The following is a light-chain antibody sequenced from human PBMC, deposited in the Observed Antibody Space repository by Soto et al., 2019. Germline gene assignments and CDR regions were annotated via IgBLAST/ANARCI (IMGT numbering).Light chain of an antibody. CDR2: DND. CDR1: TSNIGHNY. J-gene: IGLJ2*01. Sequence: QSVLTQPPSVSAAPGQTVTISCSGSTSNIGHNYVSWYQHLPGTAPKLLIYDNDKRPSGIPDRFSGSKSGTSATLGITGLQSGDEADYYCGTWDDSLTAVFGGGTKLTVL. V-gene: IGLV1-51*01. CDR3: GTWDDSLTAV.